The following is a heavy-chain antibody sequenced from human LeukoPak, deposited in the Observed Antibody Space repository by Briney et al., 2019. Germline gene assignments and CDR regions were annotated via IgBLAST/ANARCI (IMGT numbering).Heavy chain of an antibody. D-gene: IGHD6-6*01. V-gene: IGHV3-30-3*01. J-gene: IGHJ4*02. Sequence: GRSLRLSCAASGFTFSSYAMHWVRQAPGKGLEWVTVTSYDGSNKYYADSVKGRFTISRDNSKNTLYLQMNSLRAEDTAVYYCAREGGSSSSALDYWGQGTLVTVSS. CDR2: TSYDGSNK. CDR3: AREGGSSSSALDY. CDR1: GFTFSSYA.